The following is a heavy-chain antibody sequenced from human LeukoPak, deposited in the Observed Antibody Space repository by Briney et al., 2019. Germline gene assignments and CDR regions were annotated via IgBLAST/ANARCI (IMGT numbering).Heavy chain of an antibody. D-gene: IGHD2-8*02. Sequence: SETLSLTCSVSAYSISSGYFWGWIRQPPGKGLEWIGYIYYSGSTNYNPSLKSRVTISVDTSKNQFSLKLSSVTAADTAVYYCARLVRSWFDPWGQGTLVTVSS. V-gene: IGHV4-38-2*02. CDR2: IYYSGST. J-gene: IGHJ5*02. CDR1: AYSISSGYF. CDR3: ARLVRSWFDP.